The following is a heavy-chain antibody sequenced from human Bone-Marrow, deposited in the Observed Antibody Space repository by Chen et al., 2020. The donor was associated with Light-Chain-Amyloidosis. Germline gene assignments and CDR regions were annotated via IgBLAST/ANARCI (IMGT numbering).Heavy chain of an antibody. V-gene: IGHV4-34*01. J-gene: IGHJ3*02. Sequence: QVQLQQWGAGLLKPSETLSLTCAVYGGSFSGYYWSWIRQPPGKGLEWIGEINHSGSTNSNPSLKSRVTISVDTSKNQFSLKLSSVTAADTAVYYCARPLGQWLVPNAFDIWGQGTMVTVSS. CDR2: INHSGST. D-gene: IGHD6-19*01. CDR3: ARPLGQWLVPNAFDI. CDR1: GGSFSGYY.